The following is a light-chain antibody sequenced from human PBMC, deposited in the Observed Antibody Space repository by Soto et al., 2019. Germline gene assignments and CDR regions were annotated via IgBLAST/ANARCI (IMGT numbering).Light chain of an antibody. V-gene: IGKV3-20*01. Sequence: EIVLTQSPGTLSLSRGERATLSCRASQSVSTYLAWYQQKFCQAPRLLIYGASSRATGIPDRFSGTGSGTDFTLTISRLEPEDLAVYYCQVYGSSPITFGGGSKVEIK. CDR3: QVYGSSPIT. J-gene: IGKJ4*01. CDR1: QSVSTY. CDR2: GAS.